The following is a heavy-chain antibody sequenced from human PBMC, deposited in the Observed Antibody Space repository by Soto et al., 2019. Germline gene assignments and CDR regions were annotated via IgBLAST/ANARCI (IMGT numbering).Heavy chain of an antibody. CDR3: ARDSYCGGDCYPYYYGMDV. Sequence: QVQLVESGGGVVQPGRSLRLSCAASGFTFSSYAMHWVRQAPGKGLEWVAGISYDGSNKYYADSVKGRFTISRDNSKNTLYLQMNSLSAEDTAVYYCARDSYCGGDCYPYYYGMDVWGQGTTVTVSS. V-gene: IGHV3-30-3*01. CDR2: ISYDGSNK. J-gene: IGHJ6*02. CDR1: GFTFSSYA. D-gene: IGHD2-21*02.